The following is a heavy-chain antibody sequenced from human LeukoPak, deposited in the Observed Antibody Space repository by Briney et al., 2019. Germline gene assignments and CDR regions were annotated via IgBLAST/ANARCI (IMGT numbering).Heavy chain of an antibody. CDR1: GYTFTSYG. CDR2: ISAYSGNT. Sequence: ASVKVSCKASGYTFTSYGISWVRQAPGQGLEWMGWISAYSGNTNYAQKLQGRVTMTTDTSTSTAYMELRSLRSDDTAVYYCARYLTAYYDFWSGYYTFDYWGQGTLVTVSS. V-gene: IGHV1-18*01. CDR3: ARYLTAYYDFWSGYYTFDY. J-gene: IGHJ4*02. D-gene: IGHD3-3*01.